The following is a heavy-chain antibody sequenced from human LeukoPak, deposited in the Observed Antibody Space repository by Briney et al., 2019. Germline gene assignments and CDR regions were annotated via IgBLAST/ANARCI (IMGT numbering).Heavy chain of an antibody. CDR2: ISGSGGST. D-gene: IGHD3-10*01. CDR1: GFTFSSYA. J-gene: IGHJ3*02. V-gene: IGHV3-23*01. CDR3: AKDLFRGWFEAQRKNAFDI. Sequence: QAGGSLRLSCAASGFTFSSYAMSWVRQAPGEGLEWVSGISGSGGSTYYADSVKGRFTISRDNSKNTLYLQMNSLRAEDTAVYYCAKDLFRGWFEAQRKNAFDIWGQGTMVTVSS.